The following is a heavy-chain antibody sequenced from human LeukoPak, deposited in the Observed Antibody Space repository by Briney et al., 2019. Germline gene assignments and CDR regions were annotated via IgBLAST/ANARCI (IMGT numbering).Heavy chain of an antibody. V-gene: IGHV4-39*07. CDR3: ATGAGYGGNSVDRYYYYYMDV. J-gene: IGHJ6*03. CDR1: GVSISSSNSY. Sequence: PSETLSLTCTVSGVSISSSNSYWGWIRQPPGKGLEWIGEINHSGSTNYNPSLMSRVTISVDTSKNQFSLKLSSVTAADTAVYYCATGAGYGGNSVDRYYYYYMDVWGKGTTVTVSS. D-gene: IGHD4-23*01. CDR2: INHSGST.